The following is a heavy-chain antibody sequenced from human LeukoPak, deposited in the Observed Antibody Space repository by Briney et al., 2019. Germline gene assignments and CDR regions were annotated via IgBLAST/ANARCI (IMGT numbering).Heavy chain of an antibody. CDR1: GGSISSYY. J-gene: IGHJ3*02. Sequence: PSEALSLTCTVSGGSISSYYWSWIRQPPGKGLEWIGYIYYNGSTNYNPSLKSRVTISVDTSKQFSLKLSSVTAADTAVYYCARHPPTYGFDIWGQGTMVTVSS. CDR3: ARHPPTYGFDI. V-gene: IGHV4-59*08. CDR2: IYYNGST.